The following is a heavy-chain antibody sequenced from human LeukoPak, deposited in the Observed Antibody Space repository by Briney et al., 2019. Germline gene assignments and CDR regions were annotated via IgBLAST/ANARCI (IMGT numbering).Heavy chain of an antibody. Sequence: PGGSLRLSCAASGFTFSSYGMHWVRQAPGKGLEWVSAISGSGGSTYYADSVKGRFTISRDNSKNTLYLQMNSLRAEDTAVYYCAKDWKLLPDYWGQGTLVTVSS. D-gene: IGHD2-15*01. CDR2: ISGSGGST. V-gene: IGHV3-23*01. J-gene: IGHJ4*02. CDR3: AKDWKLLPDY. CDR1: GFTFSSYG.